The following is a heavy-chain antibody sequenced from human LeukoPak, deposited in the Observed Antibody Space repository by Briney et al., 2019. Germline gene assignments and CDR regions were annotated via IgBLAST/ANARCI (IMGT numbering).Heavy chain of an antibody. J-gene: IGHJ6*03. V-gene: IGHV3-NL1*01. CDR1: GFTFSSYG. CDR2: IYSGGTT. Sequence: PGRSLRLSCAASGFTFSSYGMHWVRQAPGRGLEWVSVIYSGGTTYYADSVKGRFTISRDNSKNALYLQMNSLRGEDTAVYYCARDPYYYMDVWGKGTTVTVSS. CDR3: ARDPYYYMDV.